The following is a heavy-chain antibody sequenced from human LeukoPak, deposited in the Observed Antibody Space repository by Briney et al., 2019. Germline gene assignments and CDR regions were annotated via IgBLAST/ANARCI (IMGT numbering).Heavy chain of an antibody. Sequence: ASVKVSCKASGYTFTGYYMHWVRQAPGQGLEWMGWINPNSGGTNYAQKFQGRVTMTRDTSISTAYMELSRLRSDDTAVYYCARGVTGSYYYYYMDVWGKGTTVTISS. CDR2: INPNSGGT. J-gene: IGHJ6*03. D-gene: IGHD3-9*01. CDR3: ARGVTGSYYYYYMDV. CDR1: GYTFTGYY. V-gene: IGHV1-2*02.